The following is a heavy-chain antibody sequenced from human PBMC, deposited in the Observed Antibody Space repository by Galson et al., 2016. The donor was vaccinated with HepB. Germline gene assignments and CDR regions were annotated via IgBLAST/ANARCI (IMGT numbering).Heavy chain of an antibody. CDR2: IYWDDDK. Sequence: PALVKPTQTLTLTCTFSGFSLSTSGVGVGWIRQPPGKALEWLALIYWDDDKSYSPSLKSRLTITKDTSKNQVVLTMTNMDPVDTATYYCAHTGCSGGSCYPQEFDYWGQGTLVTVSS. J-gene: IGHJ4*02. CDR3: AHTGCSGGSCYPQEFDY. D-gene: IGHD2-15*01. V-gene: IGHV2-5*02. CDR1: GFSLSTSGVG.